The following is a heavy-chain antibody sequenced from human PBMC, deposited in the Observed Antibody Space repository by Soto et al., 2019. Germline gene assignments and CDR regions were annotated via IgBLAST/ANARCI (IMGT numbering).Heavy chain of an antibody. D-gene: IGHD2-2*01. CDR3: AREVGRVIVLVPAAIGGYYYYYMDV. J-gene: IGHJ6*03. CDR2: ISAYNGNT. Sequence: GASVKVSCKASGYTFTSYGISWVRQAPGQGLEWMGWISAYNGNTNYAQKLQGRVTMTTDTSTSTAYMELMSLRSDDTAVYYCAREVGRVIVLVPAAIGGYYYYYMDVWGKGTTVTVSS. V-gene: IGHV1-18*01. CDR1: GYTFTSYG.